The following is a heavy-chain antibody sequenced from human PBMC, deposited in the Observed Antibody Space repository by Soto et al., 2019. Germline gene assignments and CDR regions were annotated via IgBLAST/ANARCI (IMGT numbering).Heavy chain of an antibody. CDR3: STYGSRSGNFQY. CDR1: GDSISNNNYY. J-gene: IGHJ1*01. V-gene: IGHV4-39*01. CDR2: IYYSGTT. Sequence: QLQLQESGPGLVKPSETLSLTCTVSGDSISNNNYYWGWIRQPPGKELKWIGNIYYSGTTYYNPSLQSRVNISVDTSKNQFSLKLSSVTAADTAVDYCSTYGSRSGNFQYWGQGTLVTVSS. D-gene: IGHD3-10*01.